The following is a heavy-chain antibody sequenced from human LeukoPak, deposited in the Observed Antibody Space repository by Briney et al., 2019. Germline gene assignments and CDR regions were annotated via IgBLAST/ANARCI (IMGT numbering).Heavy chain of an antibody. CDR3: ARRKDTMVRGVIIFGY. CDR2: MNPNSGNT. Sequence: ASVKVSCKASGYTFTGYYMHWVRQATGQGLEWMGWMNPNSGNTGYAQKFQGRVTMTRNTSISTAYMELSSLRSEDTAVYYCARRKDTMVRGVIIFGYWGQGTLVTVSS. V-gene: IGHV1-8*02. J-gene: IGHJ4*02. D-gene: IGHD3-10*01. CDR1: GYTFTGYY.